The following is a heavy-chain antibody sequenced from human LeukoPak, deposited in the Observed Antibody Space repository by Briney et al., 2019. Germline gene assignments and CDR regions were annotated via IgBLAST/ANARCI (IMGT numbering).Heavy chain of an antibody. D-gene: IGHD5/OR15-5a*01. CDR2: TYHSGTT. CDR1: GGSISSNW. J-gene: IGHJ4*02. V-gene: IGHV4-4*02. CDR3: AANGVYTIEF. Sequence: SETLSLTCGVSGGSISSNWWSWVRQPPGKGLEWIGETYHSGTTNYNPSLRSRVTISVDTSKNQFSLKLSSVTAADTALYHCAANGVYTIEFWGQGSLVTVSS.